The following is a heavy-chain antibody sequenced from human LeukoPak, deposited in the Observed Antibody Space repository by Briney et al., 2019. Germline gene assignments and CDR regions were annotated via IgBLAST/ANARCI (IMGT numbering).Heavy chain of an antibody. D-gene: IGHD1-1*01. CDR3: ARGGSTGTNLNWVDP. V-gene: IGHV4-59*01. CDR2: IYYSGST. CDR1: GGSISSYY. J-gene: IGHJ5*02. Sequence: SETLSLTCTVSGGSISSYYWSWIRQPPGKGLEWVGYIYYSGSTNYNPSLKSRVTISVDTSKNQFSLKLSSVTAADTAVYYCARGGSTGTNLNWVDPWGQGTLVTVSS.